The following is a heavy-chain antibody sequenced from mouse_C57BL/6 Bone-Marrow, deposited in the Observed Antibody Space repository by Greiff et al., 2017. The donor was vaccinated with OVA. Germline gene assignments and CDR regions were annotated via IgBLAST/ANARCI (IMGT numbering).Heavy chain of an antibody. V-gene: IGHV1-81*01. CDR2: IYPRSGST. CDR1: GYTFTSYG. D-gene: IGHD1-1*01. J-gene: IGHJ2*01. CDR3: ARRRGSTLDY. Sequence: VLLVQSGAELARPGASVKLSCKASGYTFTSYGISWVKQRTGQGLEWIGGIYPRSGSTYYNEKFKGKATLTADKSSSTAYIELRSLTSEDSAVYSYARRRGSTLDYWGQGTTLTVSS.